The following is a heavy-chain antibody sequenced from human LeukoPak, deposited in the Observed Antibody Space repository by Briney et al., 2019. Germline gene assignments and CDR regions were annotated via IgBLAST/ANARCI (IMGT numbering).Heavy chain of an antibody. J-gene: IGHJ6*04. V-gene: IGHV1-18*04. CDR2: ISAYNGNT. CDR3: ARAIRGYSYGDWYYYGMDV. Sequence: ASVKVSCKASGYTFTSYGISWVRQAPGQGLEWMGWISAYNGNTNYAQKLQGRVTMTTDTSTSTAYMELRSLRSDDTAVHYCARAIRGYSYGDWYYYGMDVWGKGTTVTVSS. CDR1: GYTFTSYG. D-gene: IGHD5-18*01.